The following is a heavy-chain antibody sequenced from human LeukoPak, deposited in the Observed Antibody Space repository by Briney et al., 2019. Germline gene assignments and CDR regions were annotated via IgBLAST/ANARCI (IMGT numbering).Heavy chain of an antibody. J-gene: IGHJ4*02. Sequence: PGGSLRLSCAASGFTFSSYGMHWVRQAPGKGLEWVAVISYDGSNKYYADSVKGRFTISRDNSKNTLYLQMNSLRAEDTAVYYCAKDLRYYYGWPEASGLDYWGQGALVTVSS. V-gene: IGHV3-30*18. D-gene: IGHD3-10*01. CDR3: AKDLRYYYGWPEASGLDY. CDR2: ISYDGSNK. CDR1: GFTFSSYG.